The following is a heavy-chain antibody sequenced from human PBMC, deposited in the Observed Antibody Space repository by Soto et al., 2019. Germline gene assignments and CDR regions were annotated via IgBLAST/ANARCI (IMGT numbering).Heavy chain of an antibody. D-gene: IGHD3-10*01. CDR1: GGSISSGGYY. J-gene: IGHJ5*02. CDR3: ARDQSRITMVRGVNWFDP. V-gene: IGHV4-31*03. Sequence: PSETLSLTCTVSGGSISSGGYYWSWIRQHPGKGLEWIGYIYYSGSTYYNPSLKSRVTISVDTSKNQFSLKLSSVTAADTAVYYCARDQSRITMVRGVNWFDPWGQGTLVTVSS. CDR2: IYYSGST.